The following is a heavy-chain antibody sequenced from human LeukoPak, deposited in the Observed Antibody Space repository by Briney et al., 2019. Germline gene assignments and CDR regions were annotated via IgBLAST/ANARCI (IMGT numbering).Heavy chain of an antibody. CDR3: ARQRYSDY. V-gene: IGHV3-7*01. CDR1: GFTFSRDW. Sequence: GGSLRLSCAASGFTFSRDWMTWVRQAPGKGLEWVANIKGDGSENSYVESVKGRFTISRDNAKNSRYLQLNSLRAEDTAVYFCARQRYSDYWGQGTLVTVSS. J-gene: IGHJ4*02. D-gene: IGHD1-1*01. CDR2: IKGDGSEN.